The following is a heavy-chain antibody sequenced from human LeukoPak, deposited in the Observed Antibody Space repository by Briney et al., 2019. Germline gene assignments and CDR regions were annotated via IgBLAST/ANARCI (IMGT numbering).Heavy chain of an antibody. CDR2: INTDGTTT. CDR3: VRQYSVIAVAVEP. D-gene: IGHD6-19*01. V-gene: IGHV3-74*01. Sequence: GGSLRLSCAASGFIFSNYRMHWVRQAPGKGLVWVSRINTDGTTTNYADSVKGRFTISRDNAKNTLYLQMNSLRAEDTAVYYCVRQYSVIAVAVEPWGQGTLVTVSS. CDR1: GFIFSNYR. J-gene: IGHJ5*02.